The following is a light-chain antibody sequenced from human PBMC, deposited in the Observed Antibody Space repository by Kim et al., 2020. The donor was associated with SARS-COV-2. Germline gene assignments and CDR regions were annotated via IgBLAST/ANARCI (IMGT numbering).Light chain of an antibody. J-gene: IGKJ1*01. CDR3: QKDDAAPWT. V-gene: IGKV1-27*01. Sequence: ASVGDRVTITCRARQGISTSLAWYQQKPGKVPKVLIYYASALQSGVPSRFSGSGSGTDFTLTISSLQPEDVATYYCQKDDAAPWTFGHGTKVDIK. CDR1: QGISTS. CDR2: YAS.